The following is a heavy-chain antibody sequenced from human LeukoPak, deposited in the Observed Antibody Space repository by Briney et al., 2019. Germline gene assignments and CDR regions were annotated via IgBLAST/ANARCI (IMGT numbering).Heavy chain of an antibody. Sequence: SETLSLTCTVSGASISSGSYYWGWIRQPPGKGLEWIGRIYTSGSTNYNPSLKSRVTVSVDTSKNQFSLKLSSVTAADTAVYYCAREIPLCSSTSCYTWGAFDIWGQGTMVTVSS. V-gene: IGHV4-39*07. CDR2: IYTSGST. J-gene: IGHJ3*02. D-gene: IGHD2-2*02. CDR1: GASISSGSYY. CDR3: AREIPLCSSTSCYTWGAFDI.